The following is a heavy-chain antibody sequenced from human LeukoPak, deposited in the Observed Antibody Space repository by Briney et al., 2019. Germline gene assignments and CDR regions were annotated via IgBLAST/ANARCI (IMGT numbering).Heavy chain of an antibody. CDR2: IIPIFGTA. CDR3: ARDGVSVSVWLVQHYYYYYGMDV. Sequence: SVKVSCKASGGTFSSYAVSWVRQAPGQGLEWMGGIIPIFGTANYAQKFQGRVTITADESTSTAYMELSSLRSEDTAVYYCARDGVSVSVWLVQHYYYYYGMDVWGQGTTVTVSS. V-gene: IGHV1-69*13. CDR1: GGTFSSYA. D-gene: IGHD6-19*01. J-gene: IGHJ6*02.